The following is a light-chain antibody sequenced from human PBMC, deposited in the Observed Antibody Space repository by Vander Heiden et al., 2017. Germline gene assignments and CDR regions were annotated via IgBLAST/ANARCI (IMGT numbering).Light chain of an antibody. V-gene: IGKV3-20*01. Sequence: VLTKSPGTLSLSPGERATLSCRASQSVSSSYLAWYQQKPGQAPRLLIYGASSRATGIPDRFSGSGSGTDFTLTISRLEPEDFAVYYCQQYGSSLETFGQGTKVEIK. J-gene: IGKJ1*01. CDR1: QSVSSSY. CDR3: QQYGSSLET. CDR2: GAS.